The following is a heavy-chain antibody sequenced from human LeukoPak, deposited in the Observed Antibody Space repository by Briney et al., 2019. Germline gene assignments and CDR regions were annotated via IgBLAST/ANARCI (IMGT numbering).Heavy chain of an antibody. J-gene: IGHJ4*02. Sequence: PGGSLRLSCAASGFTFSSYAMHWVRQAPGKGLEWVAVISYDGSNKYYADSVKGRFTISRDNSKNTLYLQMNSLRAEDTAVYYCAKDGRHDYGGNIGYWGQGTLVTVSS. D-gene: IGHD4-23*01. CDR2: ISYDGSNK. CDR3: AKDGRHDYGGNIGY. V-gene: IGHV3-30*04. CDR1: GFTFSSYA.